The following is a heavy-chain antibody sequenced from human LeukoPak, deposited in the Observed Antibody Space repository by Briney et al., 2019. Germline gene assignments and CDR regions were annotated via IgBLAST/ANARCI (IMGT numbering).Heavy chain of an antibody. D-gene: IGHD3-16*01. CDR1: GFTFSSYA. V-gene: IGHV3-23*01. CDR2: SSGSGGST. Sequence: GGSLRLSCAASGFTFSSYAMSGVRQAPGKGLDWVSASSGSGGSTYYADSVKGRFTISRDNSKNTLYLQMNSLRAEDTAVYYCAKVITFGGVSSFFDYWGQGTLVTVSS. CDR3: AKVITFGGVSSFFDY. J-gene: IGHJ4*02.